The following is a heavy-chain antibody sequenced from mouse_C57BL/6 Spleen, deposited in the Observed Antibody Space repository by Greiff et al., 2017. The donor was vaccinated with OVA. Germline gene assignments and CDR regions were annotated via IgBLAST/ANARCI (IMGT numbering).Heavy chain of an antibody. J-gene: IGHJ2*01. CDR1: GFSLTSYA. V-gene: IGHV2-9-1*01. Sequence: VQRVESGPGLVAPSQSLSITCTVSGFSLTSYAISWVRQPPGKGLEWLGVIWTGGGTNYNSALKSRLSISKDNSKSQVFLKMNSLQTDDTARYYCARKKYGSSPDYFDYWGQGTTLTVSS. CDR2: IWTGGGT. CDR3: ARKKYGSSPDYFDY. D-gene: IGHD1-1*01.